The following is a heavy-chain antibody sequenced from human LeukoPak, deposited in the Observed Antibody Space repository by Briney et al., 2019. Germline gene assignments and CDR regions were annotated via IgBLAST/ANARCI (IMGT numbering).Heavy chain of an antibody. V-gene: IGHV3-21*01. J-gene: IGHJ6*02. CDR2: ISSSSSYI. Sequence: GGSLRLSCAASGFTFSSYSMNWVRQAPGKGLEWVSSISSSSSYIYYADSVKGRFTISRDNAKNSLYLQMNSLRAEDTAVHYCARDGPDGMDVWGQGTTVTVSS. CDR1: GFTFSSYS. CDR3: ARDGPDGMDV.